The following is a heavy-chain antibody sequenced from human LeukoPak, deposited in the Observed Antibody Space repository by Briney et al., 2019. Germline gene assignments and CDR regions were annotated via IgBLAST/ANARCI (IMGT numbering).Heavy chain of an antibody. D-gene: IGHD6-6*01. CDR1: GFTFGGSA. V-gene: IGHV3-73*01. CDR3: TRHSIAARPFDY. CDR2: IRSKANSYAT. Sequence: GGSLRLSCAASGFTFGGSAMHWVRQASGKGLEWVGRIRSKANSYATAYAASVKGRFTISRDDSKNTAYLQMNNLKTEDTAVYYCTRHSIAARPFDYWGQGTLVTVSS. J-gene: IGHJ4*02.